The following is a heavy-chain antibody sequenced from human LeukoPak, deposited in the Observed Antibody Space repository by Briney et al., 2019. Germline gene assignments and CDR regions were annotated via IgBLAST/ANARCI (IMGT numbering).Heavy chain of an antibody. Sequence: GGSLRLSCAASGFIFSTTWMHWVRHPPGKGLVWVARITRDGTSTAYAESVRGRFTISRDNAKNSLYLQMNSLRAEDTALYYCARDRFPEGYDAFDIWGQGTMVTVSS. D-gene: IGHD1-14*01. CDR3: ARDRFPEGYDAFDI. V-gene: IGHV3-74*03. CDR2: ITRDGTST. J-gene: IGHJ3*02. CDR1: GFIFSTTW.